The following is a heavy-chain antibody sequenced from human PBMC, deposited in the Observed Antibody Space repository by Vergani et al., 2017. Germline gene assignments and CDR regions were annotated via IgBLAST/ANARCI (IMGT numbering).Heavy chain of an antibody. D-gene: IGHD5-24*01. CDR2: IKNTGDST. CDR1: VSTFSSHA. V-gene: IGHV3-23*01. J-gene: IGHJ4*02. Sequence: EVQLLQSEGAVVQPGGPLSFSGVAFVSTFSSHAMSWVRPGHGQGLEWVSSIKNTGDSTHYADSVKGRFTISRDNSKNTLYLQMNSLRGENTAVYYCGRGSDNYNWGQGTLVTVSS. CDR3: GRGSDNYN.